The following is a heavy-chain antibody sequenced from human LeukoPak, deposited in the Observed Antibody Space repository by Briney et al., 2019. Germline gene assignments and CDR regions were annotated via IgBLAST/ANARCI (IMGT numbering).Heavy chain of an antibody. CDR2: IYYTGST. Sequence: SETLSLTCTVSGGSISSYYWSWVRQPPWKGLEWIGYIYYTGSTNYNPSLKRRVTISVDTSKNQFSLKLSSVTAADTAVYYCASSSWYGNWFDPWGQGTLVTVSS. CDR1: GGSISSYY. V-gene: IGHV4-59*01. J-gene: IGHJ5*02. CDR3: ASSSWYGNWFDP. D-gene: IGHD6-13*01.